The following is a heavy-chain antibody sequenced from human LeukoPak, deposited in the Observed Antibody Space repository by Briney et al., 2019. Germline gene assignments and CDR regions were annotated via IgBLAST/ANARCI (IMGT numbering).Heavy chain of an antibody. CDR1: GFTLSSYG. CDR3: ARTAEYQRIYYYYGMDV. D-gene: IGHD2-2*01. CDR2: IWYDGSNK. Sequence: PGGSLRLSCAASGFTLSSYGMHWVRQAPGKGLEWVAVIWYDGSNKYYADSVKGRFTISRDNSKNTLYLQMNSLRAEDTAVYYCARTAEYQRIYYYYGMDVWGQGTTVTVSS. J-gene: IGHJ6*02. V-gene: IGHV3-33*01.